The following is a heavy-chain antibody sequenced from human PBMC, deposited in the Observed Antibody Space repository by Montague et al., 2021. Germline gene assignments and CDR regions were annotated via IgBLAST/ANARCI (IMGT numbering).Heavy chain of an antibody. CDR1: RSLINSDYY. CDR2: DSHGGRT. V-gene: IGHV4-38-2*02. CDR3: ARERDRYYYMDI. Sequence: SETLSLTCTVSRSLINSDYYWGWIRQPPGKGLEWMGSDSHGGRTYYNPSLKSRVTISVDTSNNHFSLTLCSVTAADTAMYYCARERDRYYYMDIWGKGTTVTVSS. J-gene: IGHJ6*03.